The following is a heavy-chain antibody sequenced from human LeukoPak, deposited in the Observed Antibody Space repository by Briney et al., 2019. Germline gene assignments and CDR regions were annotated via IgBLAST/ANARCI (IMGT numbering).Heavy chain of an antibody. Sequence: SETLSLTCTVPGGSISSYYWSWIRQPPGKGLEWIGYIYYSGSTNYNPSLKSRVTISADTSKNQFSLKLSSVTAADTAVYYCAVSSGYYGYYFDYWGQGTLVTVSS. CDR1: GGSISSYY. CDR2: IYYSGST. D-gene: IGHD3-22*01. V-gene: IGHV4-59*01. CDR3: AVSSGYYGYYFDY. J-gene: IGHJ4*02.